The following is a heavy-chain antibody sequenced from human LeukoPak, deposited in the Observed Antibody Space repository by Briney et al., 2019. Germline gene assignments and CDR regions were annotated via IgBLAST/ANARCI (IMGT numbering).Heavy chain of an antibody. V-gene: IGHV1-3*01. J-gene: IGHJ4*02. CDR1: GYTFTSYY. CDR2: INAGNGSP. CDR3: ARGNDPDY. D-gene: IGHD3-10*01. Sequence: ASVKVSCKASGYTFTSYYMHWVRQAPGQRLEWMGWINAGNGSPKYSQNFQGRVTITRDTSASIAYMELSSLRPEDTAVYYCARGNDPDYWGQGTLVTVSS.